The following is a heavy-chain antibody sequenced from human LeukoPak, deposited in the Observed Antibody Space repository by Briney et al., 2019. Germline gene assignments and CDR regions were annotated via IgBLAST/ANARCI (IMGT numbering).Heavy chain of an antibody. J-gene: IGHJ3*02. D-gene: IGHD3-10*01. Sequence: SETLSLTCTVSGGSISSYYWSWIRQPPGKGLEWIGHIYYSGSTNYNPSLKSRVTISVDTSKNQFSLNLSAVTAADTAVYYCARLVYYYFGSGSDIWGQGTLVTVSS. CDR2: IYYSGST. V-gene: IGHV4-59*01. CDR3: ARLVYYYFGSGSDI. CDR1: GGSISSYY.